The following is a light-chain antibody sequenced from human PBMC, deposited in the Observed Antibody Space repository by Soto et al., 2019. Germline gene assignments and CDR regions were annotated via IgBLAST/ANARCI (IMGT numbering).Light chain of an antibody. CDR3: TSFTSSNTWV. Sequence: ALTQPASVSGSPGQSITISCTGTSSDVGGYNYVSWFQQHPGKAPKLKIYEVSNRPSGVSNRFSGSKSGYTASLTISELQAEDEADYYCTSFTSSNTWVFGGGTNVTVL. CDR1: SSDVGGYNY. V-gene: IGLV2-14*03. CDR2: EVS. J-gene: IGLJ3*02.